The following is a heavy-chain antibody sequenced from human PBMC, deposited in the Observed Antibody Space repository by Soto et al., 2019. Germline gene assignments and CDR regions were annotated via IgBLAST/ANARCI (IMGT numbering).Heavy chain of an antibody. CDR1: GFTFSSYA. CDR2: ISYDGSNK. CDR3: AREAVAGKELDY. Sequence: QVQLVESGGGVVQPGRSLRLSCAASGFTFSSYAMHWVRQAPGKGLEWVAVISYDGSNKYYADSVKGRFTISRDNSKNTLYLQMNSLRAEDTAVYYCAREAVAGKELDYWGQGTLVTVSS. J-gene: IGHJ4*02. V-gene: IGHV3-30-3*01. D-gene: IGHD6-19*01.